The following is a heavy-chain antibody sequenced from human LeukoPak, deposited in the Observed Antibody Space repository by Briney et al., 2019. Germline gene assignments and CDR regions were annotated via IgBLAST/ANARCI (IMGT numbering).Heavy chain of an antibody. CDR3: VRRRVRKPDNWFDP. CDR1: GGSFSGYY. Sequence: SETLSLTCAVYGGSFSGYYWSWIRQPPGKGLEWIGEINHSGSTNYNPSLKSRVTISVDTSKNQFSLKLSSVTAADTAVYYCVRRRVRKPDNWFDPWGQGTLVTVSS. J-gene: IGHJ5*02. V-gene: IGHV4-34*01. D-gene: IGHD1-14*01. CDR2: INHSGST.